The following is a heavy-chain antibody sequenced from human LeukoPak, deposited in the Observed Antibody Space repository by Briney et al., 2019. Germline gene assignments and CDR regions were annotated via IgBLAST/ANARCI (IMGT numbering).Heavy chain of an antibody. J-gene: IGHJ4*02. D-gene: IGHD6-19*01. CDR3: VVTQKWLAFDY. CDR2: WRYDGSP. CDR1: GGSISGRY. V-gene: IGHV4-59*08. Sequence: SETPSLTCAVSGGSISGRYWSWIRQPPGKGLEWIANWRYDGSPNYTPSLESRATISLDTSKNQFSLRLTSVTAADTAVYYCVVTQKWLAFDYWGQGTLVTVSS.